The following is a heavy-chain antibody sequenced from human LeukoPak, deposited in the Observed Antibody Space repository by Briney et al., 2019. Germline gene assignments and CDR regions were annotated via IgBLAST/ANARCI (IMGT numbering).Heavy chain of an antibody. V-gene: IGHV3-21*04. CDR2: ISSSSSYI. CDR3: AKVYDGYNDLFDY. J-gene: IGHJ4*02. Sequence: PGGSLRLSCAASGFTFSSYSMNWVRQAPGKGLEWVSSISSSSSYIYYADSVKGRFTISRDNSKNTLYLQMNSLRAEDTAVYYCAKVYDGYNDLFDYWGQGTLVTVSS. CDR1: GFTFSSYS. D-gene: IGHD5-24*01.